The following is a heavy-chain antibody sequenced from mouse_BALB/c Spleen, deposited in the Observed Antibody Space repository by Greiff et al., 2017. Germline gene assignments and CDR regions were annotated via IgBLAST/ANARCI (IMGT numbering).Heavy chain of an antibody. V-gene: IGHV3-6*02. CDR2: ISYDGSN. D-gene: IGHD2-1*01. Sequence: EVKLLESGPGLVKPSQSLSLTCSVTGYSITSGYYWNWIRQFPGNQLEWMGYISYDGSNNYNPSLKNRISITRDTSKNQFFLKLNSVTTEDTATYYCARDNGNLYYYAMDYWGQGTSVTVSS. CDR1: GYSITSGYY. CDR3: ARDNGNLYYYAMDY. J-gene: IGHJ4*01.